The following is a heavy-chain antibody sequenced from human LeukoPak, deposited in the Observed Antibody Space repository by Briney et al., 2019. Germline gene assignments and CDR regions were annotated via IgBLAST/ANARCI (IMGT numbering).Heavy chain of an antibody. J-gene: IGHJ5*02. Sequence: GSSVKVSCKASGGTFSSYAISWVRQAPGQGLEWMGRIIPILGIANYAQKFQGRVTITADKSTSTAYMELSSLRSEDTAVYYCARGKDYGDYAWFDPWGQGTLVTVSS. CDR1: GGTFSSYA. CDR2: IIPILGIA. D-gene: IGHD4-17*01. V-gene: IGHV1-69*04. CDR3: ARGKDYGDYAWFDP.